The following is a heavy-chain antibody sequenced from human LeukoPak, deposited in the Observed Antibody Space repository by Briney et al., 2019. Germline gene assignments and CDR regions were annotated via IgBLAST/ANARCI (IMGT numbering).Heavy chain of an antibody. Sequence: QTGGSLRLSCVGSGFTLSNYVMSWVRQAPGKGLEWVSVISGRGGSTNYADSVKGRFTISRDNSKDTLYLQMSSLRAEDTAVYYCATDRGWRTSGYYLYYFEYWGQGTLVTFSS. D-gene: IGHD3-3*01. CDR2: ISGRGGST. V-gene: IGHV3-23*01. CDR1: GFTLSNYV. J-gene: IGHJ4*02. CDR3: ATDRGWRTSGYYLYYFEY.